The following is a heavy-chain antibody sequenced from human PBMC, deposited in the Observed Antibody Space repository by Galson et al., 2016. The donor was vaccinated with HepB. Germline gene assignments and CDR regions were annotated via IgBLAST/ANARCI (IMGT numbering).Heavy chain of an antibody. CDR2: FYYSGTT. V-gene: IGHV4-30-4*01. CDR3: ARVHLGSNWSNNWFDP. D-gene: IGHD6-13*01. J-gene: IGHJ5*02. Sequence: WSWIRQPPGKGLEWIGYFYYSGTTYYNPSLKSRSTISVDTSKNQFSLKLSSVTAADTAVYYCARVHLGSNWSNNWFDPWGQGTLVTVSS.